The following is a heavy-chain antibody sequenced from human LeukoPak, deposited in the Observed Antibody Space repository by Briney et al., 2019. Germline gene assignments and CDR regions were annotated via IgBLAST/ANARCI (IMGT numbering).Heavy chain of an antibody. CDR2: ISWNSGSI. Sequence: GGSLRLSCAASGFTFDDYAMHWVRQAPGKCLEWVSGISWNSGSIGYADSVKGRFTISRDNAKNSLYLQMNSLRAEDTALYYCAKDRYRRSLYYFDYWGQGTLVTVSS. V-gene: IGHV3-9*01. J-gene: IGHJ4*02. CDR1: GFTFDDYA. D-gene: IGHD1-26*01. CDR3: AKDRYRRSLYYFDY.